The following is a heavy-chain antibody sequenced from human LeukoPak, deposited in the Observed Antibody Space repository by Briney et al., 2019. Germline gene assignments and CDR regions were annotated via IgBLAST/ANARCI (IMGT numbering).Heavy chain of an antibody. V-gene: IGHV4-39*01. J-gene: IGHJ2*01. CDR1: GASVSSGPYY. CDR2: ISYSGTT. CDR3: IPYYYDSSRRWYFDL. D-gene: IGHD3-22*01. Sequence: PSETLSLTCSVSGASVSSGPYYWGWIRQPPGMGLEWVASISYSGTTYYHPSLESRVTISVDTSKNQFSLRLNSVTAAGTAVYYCIPYYYDSSRRWYFDLWGRGTLVTVSS.